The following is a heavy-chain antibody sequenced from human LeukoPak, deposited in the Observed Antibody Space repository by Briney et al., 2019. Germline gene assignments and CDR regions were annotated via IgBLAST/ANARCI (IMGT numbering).Heavy chain of an antibody. J-gene: IGHJ4*02. CDR1: GLTFSDYY. Sequence: NPGGSLILSCAASGLTFSDYYMTWVRQAPGKGLEWVSSISGTGTTIYSADSVRGRFTVSRDNARNSLFLQMNSLRADDTAVYYCAIDWTVATDYFDCWGQGTLVTVSS. D-gene: IGHD3/OR15-3a*01. CDR2: ISGTGTTI. CDR3: AIDWTVATDYFDC. V-gene: IGHV3-11*04.